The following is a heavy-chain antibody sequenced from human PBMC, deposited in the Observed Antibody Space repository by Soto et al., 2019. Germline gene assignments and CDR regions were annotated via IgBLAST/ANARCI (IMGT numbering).Heavy chain of an antibody. CDR2: IYYSGST. CDR3: ARDKYSSGLYYFDY. V-gene: IGHV4-59*01. D-gene: IGHD6-19*01. CDR1: GGSISSYY. J-gene: IGHJ4*02. Sequence: SETLSITCTVSGGSISSYYWSWIRQPPGKGLEWIGYIYYSGSTNYNPSLKSRVTISVDTSKNQFSLKLSSVTAADTAVYYCARDKYSSGLYYFDYWGQGTLVTVSS.